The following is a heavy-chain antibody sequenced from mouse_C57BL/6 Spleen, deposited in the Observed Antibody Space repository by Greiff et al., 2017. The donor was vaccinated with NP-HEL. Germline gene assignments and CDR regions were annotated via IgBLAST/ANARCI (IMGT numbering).Heavy chain of an antibody. CDR2: INPNNGGT. D-gene: IGHD2-4*01. CDR1: GYTFTDYY. Sequence: EVQLQQSGPELVKPGASVKISCKASGYTFTDYYMNWVKQSHGKSLEWIGDINPNNGGTSYNQKFKGKATLTVDKSSSTAYMELRSLTSEDSAVYYCASNYGHAMDYWGQGTSVTVSS. CDR3: ASNYGHAMDY. J-gene: IGHJ4*01. V-gene: IGHV1-26*01.